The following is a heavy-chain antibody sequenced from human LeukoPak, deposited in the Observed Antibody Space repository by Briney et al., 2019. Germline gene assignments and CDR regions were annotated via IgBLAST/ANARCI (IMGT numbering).Heavy chain of an antibody. CDR1: GGSISRSSYY. CDR2: IHYSGIS. CDR3: ARHQEVDFDL. J-gene: IGHJ2*01. Sequence: TASETLSLTCTVSGGSISRSSYYWGCIRQPPGKGLEWIVSIHYSGISYYNPSLKRRVTISVDTSKNHFSLKLSSVTAADTAVYYCARHQEVDFDLWGRGTLVTVSS. V-gene: IGHV4-39*01.